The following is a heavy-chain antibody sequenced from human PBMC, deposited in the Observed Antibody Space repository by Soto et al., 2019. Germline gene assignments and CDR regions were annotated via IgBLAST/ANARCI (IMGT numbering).Heavy chain of an antibody. CDR2: ISGSGGSP. D-gene: IGHD2-2*01. J-gene: IGHJ5*01. CDR3: AKSNFYCSSTSRSVSLFDS. Sequence: PGGSLSLSCAASGFTFSNYAMNLVRHAPGKGLEWVSTISGSGGSPYYADSVKGRFTISRDNSKNTLYLQMNSLRAEDTAVYYCAKSNFYCSSTSRSVSLFDSSGQGTLVTVFS. V-gene: IGHV3-23*01. CDR1: GFTFSNYA.